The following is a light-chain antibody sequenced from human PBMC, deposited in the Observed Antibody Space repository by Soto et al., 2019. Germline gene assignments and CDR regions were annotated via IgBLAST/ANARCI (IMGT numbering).Light chain of an antibody. Sequence: QSALTQPASVSGSPGQSVTISCTGTSGDVGGYDYVSWFQQHPGKAPKLMIFEVSNRPSGVSNRFSGSKSGNTASLTISGLQTEDEADYYCSSFTVSSTYVFGTGTKLTVL. CDR2: EVS. J-gene: IGLJ1*01. V-gene: IGLV2-14*01. CDR1: SGDVGGYDY. CDR3: SSFTVSSTYV.